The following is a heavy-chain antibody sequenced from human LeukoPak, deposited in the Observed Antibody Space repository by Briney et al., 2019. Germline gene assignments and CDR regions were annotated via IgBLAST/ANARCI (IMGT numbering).Heavy chain of an antibody. V-gene: IGHV3-23*01. CDR2: TSGSGGNT. CDR3: AKEYSGYDFDY. J-gene: IGHJ4*02. CDR1: GFTLRSYD. Sequence: GESLRLSCAASGFTLRSYDMSWVRQAPGKGLEWVAATSGSGGNTYYADSVKGRFTISRDNSKNTLYLQMNSLRAEDTAVYYCAKEYSGYDFDYWGQGTLVTVSS. D-gene: IGHD5-12*01.